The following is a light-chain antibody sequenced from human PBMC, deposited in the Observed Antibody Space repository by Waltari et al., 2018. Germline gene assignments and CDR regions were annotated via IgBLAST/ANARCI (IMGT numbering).Light chain of an antibody. CDR1: SSDVGNYNL. J-gene: IGLJ1*01. Sequence: QSALTQPASVSGSPGQSITISCTGPSSDVGNYNLFSWYQQHPGKAPKLMISAGSKRPSGVSNRFSGSKSGNTASLTISGLQAEDEADYYCCSYAGSSTYVFGTGTKVTVL. CDR2: AGS. V-gene: IGLV2-23*01. CDR3: CSYAGSSTYV.